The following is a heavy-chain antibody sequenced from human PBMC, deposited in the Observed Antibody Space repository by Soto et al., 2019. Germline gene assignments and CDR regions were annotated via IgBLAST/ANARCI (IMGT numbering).Heavy chain of an antibody. CDR3: ARSARIAVAGFDY. V-gene: IGHV4-34*01. CDR1: GGSFSGYY. J-gene: IGHJ4*02. D-gene: IGHD6-19*01. Sequence: SETLSLTCAVYGGSFSGYYWSWIRQPPGKGLEWIGEINHSGSTNYNPSLKSRVTISVDTSKNQFSLKLSSVTAADTAVYYCARSARIAVAGFDYWGQGTLVTVSS. CDR2: INHSGST.